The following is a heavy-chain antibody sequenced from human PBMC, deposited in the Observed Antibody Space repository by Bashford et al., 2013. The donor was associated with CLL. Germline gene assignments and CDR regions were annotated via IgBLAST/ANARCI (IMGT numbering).Heavy chain of an antibody. CDR3: ARGYYYDSSGYFPIDY. J-gene: IGHJ4*02. D-gene: IGHD3-22*01. CDR1: GFTFSSYW. V-gene: IGHV3-74*01. Sequence: GSLRLSCAASGFTFSSYWMHWVLQAPGKGLVWVSRINSDGSSTSYADSVKGRFTISRDNAKNTLYLQMNSLRAEDTAVYYCARGYYYDSSGYFPIDYWGQGTLVTVSS. CDR2: INSDGSST.